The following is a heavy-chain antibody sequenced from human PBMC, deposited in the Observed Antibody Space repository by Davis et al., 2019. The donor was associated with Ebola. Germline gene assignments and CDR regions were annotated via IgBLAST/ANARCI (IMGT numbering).Heavy chain of an antibody. CDR3: ARSYGYCTADNCFKGFNY. Sequence: MPSETLSLTCAVYGGSFSGYYWSWLRQFPGRGLEWIGEIKSSGSTKYNPSLKSRVNMSVDTSKNQFSLKLTSVTAADTAMYYCARSYGYCTADNCFKGFNYWGQGSLVTVSS. J-gene: IGHJ4*02. CDR1: GGSFSGYY. CDR2: IKSSGST. V-gene: IGHV4-34*01. D-gene: IGHD2-15*01.